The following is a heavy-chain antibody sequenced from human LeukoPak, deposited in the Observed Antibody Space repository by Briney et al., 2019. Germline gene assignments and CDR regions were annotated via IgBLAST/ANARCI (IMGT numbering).Heavy chain of an antibody. V-gene: IGHV3-33*01. Sequence: GRSLRLSCAASGFTFSSYGMHWVRQAPGKGLEWVAVIWYDGSNKYYADSVKGRFTISRDNSKNTLYLQMNSLRAEDTAVYYCARDFGSSGWCMGKYYYYYGMDVWGQGTTVTVSS. D-gene: IGHD6-19*01. J-gene: IGHJ6*02. CDR2: IWYDGSNK. CDR3: ARDFGSSGWCMGKYYYYYGMDV. CDR1: GFTFSSYG.